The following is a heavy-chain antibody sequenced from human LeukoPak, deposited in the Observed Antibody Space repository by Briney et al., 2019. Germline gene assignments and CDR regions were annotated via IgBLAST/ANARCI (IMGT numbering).Heavy chain of an antibody. CDR3: ARGPYCSSTSCHLDWFDP. CDR2: IIPIFGTA. Sequence: GGSLRLSCAASGFTFSSYAISWVRQAPGQGLEWMGGIIPIFGTANYAQKFQGRVTITTDESTSTAYMELSSLRSEDTAVYYCARGPYCSSTSCHLDWFDPWGQGTLVTVSS. D-gene: IGHD2-2*01. CDR1: GFTFSSYA. V-gene: IGHV1-69*05. J-gene: IGHJ5*02.